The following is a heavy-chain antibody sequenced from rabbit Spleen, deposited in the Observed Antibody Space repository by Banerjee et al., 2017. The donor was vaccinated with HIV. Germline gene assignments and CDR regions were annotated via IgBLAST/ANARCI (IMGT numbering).Heavy chain of an antibody. CDR3: ARDAVRVAGAYAHGSFNL. V-gene: IGHV1S40*01. CDR2: IYTGNSMT. D-gene: IGHD6-1*01. J-gene: IGHJ4*01. Sequence: QQLVESGGGLVKPGASLTLTCKASGVSFSSGYDMCWVRQAPGKGLEWIACIYTGNSMTYYATWAKVRFTISKTSSTTLTLQMTSLTVADTATCFCARDAVRVAGAYAHGSFNLSGPDTVVTVS. CDR1: GVSFSSGYD.